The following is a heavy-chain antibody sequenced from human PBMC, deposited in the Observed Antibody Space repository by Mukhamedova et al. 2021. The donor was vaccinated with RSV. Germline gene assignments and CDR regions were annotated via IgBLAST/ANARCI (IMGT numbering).Heavy chain of an antibody. J-gene: IGHJ4*02. CDR3: ARSRAFYDYGDY. CDR2: ISYDGSNK. D-gene: IGHD2/OR15-2a*01. V-gene: IGHV3-30*04. Sequence: EWVAVISYDGSNKYYADSVKGQFTISRDNSKNTLYLQMNSLRAEDTAVYYCARSRAFYDYGDYWGQGTLVTVSS.